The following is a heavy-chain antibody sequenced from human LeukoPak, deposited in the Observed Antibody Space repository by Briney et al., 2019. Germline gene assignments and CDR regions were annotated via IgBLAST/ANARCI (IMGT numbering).Heavy chain of an antibody. D-gene: IGHD6-19*01. Sequence: PSETLSLTCTVSGGSISTYYCNWIRQFPGQGLEWIGYVYYSGSATYNPSLKSRVTISLNTSTNQFSLKLSSVTAADTAIHYCASGAAGSSGWRYNFDYWGQGTLVTVSS. V-gene: IGHV4-59*01. CDR1: GGSISTYY. J-gene: IGHJ4*02. CDR3: ASGAAGSSGWRYNFDY. CDR2: VYYSGSA.